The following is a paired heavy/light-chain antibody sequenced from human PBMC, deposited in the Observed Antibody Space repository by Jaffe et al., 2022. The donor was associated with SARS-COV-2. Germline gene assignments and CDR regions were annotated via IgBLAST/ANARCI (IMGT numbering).Light chain of an antibody. CDR2: AAS. J-gene: IGKJ1*01. V-gene: IGKV1-6*01. CDR1: QGIRSD. CDR3: LQDYNYPRT. Sequence: AIQMTQSPSSLSASIGDRVTITCRASQGIRSDLGWYQQKPGKAPKLLIYAASSLQSGVPSRFSGSGSGTDFTLTISSLQPEDFATYYCLQDYNYPRTFGQGTKVEIK.
Heavy chain of an antibody. CDR3: ARDRDYYHGSAYYDAFDI. Sequence: EVQLVESGGGLVQPGGSLRLSCAAPGFTLSTYWMTWVRQAPGKGLEWVANIKQDGNVTYYVDSVKGRFTVSRDNAKNSLYLQMHSLRAEDTAVYYCARDRDYYHGSAYYDAFDIWGQGTVVTVSS. CDR1: GFTLSTYW. D-gene: IGHD3-22*01. J-gene: IGHJ3*02. V-gene: IGHV3-7*01. CDR2: IKQDGNVT.